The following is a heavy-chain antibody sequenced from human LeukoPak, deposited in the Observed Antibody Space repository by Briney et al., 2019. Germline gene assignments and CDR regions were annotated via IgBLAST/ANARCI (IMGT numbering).Heavy chain of an antibody. J-gene: IGHJ4*02. CDR1: GGSFSPYY. D-gene: IGHD1-26*01. Sequence: SETLSLTCAVYGGSFSPYYWSWIRQSPDKGLEWIGEINHSRSTNYNPSLKSRVTISVNTSKNQFSLNLNSVTAADTAVYYCARAPSGVSFDYWGQGTLVTVSS. V-gene: IGHV4-34*01. CDR3: ARAPSGVSFDY. CDR2: INHSRST.